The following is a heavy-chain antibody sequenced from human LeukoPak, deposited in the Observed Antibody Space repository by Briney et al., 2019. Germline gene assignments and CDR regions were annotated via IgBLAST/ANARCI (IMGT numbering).Heavy chain of an antibody. J-gene: IGHJ4*02. CDR3: AKLSAYSYGDKGD. CDR2: ISGSGGYT. Sequence: PGGSLRLPCAASGFTFSSYAMSWVRQAPRKGLEWVSAISGSGGYTYYADSVKGRFTISRDNSKNTLYLQMNSLRAEDTAVYYCAKLSAYSYGDKGDWGQGTLVTVSS. CDR1: GFTFSSYA. V-gene: IGHV3-23*01. D-gene: IGHD5-18*01.